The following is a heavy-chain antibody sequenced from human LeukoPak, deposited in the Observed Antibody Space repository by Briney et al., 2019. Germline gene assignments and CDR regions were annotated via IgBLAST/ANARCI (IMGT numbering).Heavy chain of an antibody. V-gene: IGHV4-61*02. CDR3: ARDLVNPDYYFYMDV. CDR1: GGSISSSSSY. D-gene: IGHD1-14*01. Sequence: SETLSLTCTVSGGSISSSSSYCNWIRQPAGKGLEWIGRIHSSGSVDYNPSLVSRVTISIDTSKTQFSLKVSSVTAADTAVYYCARDLVNPDYYFYMDVWGKGTTVTVSS. CDR2: IHSSGSV. J-gene: IGHJ6*03.